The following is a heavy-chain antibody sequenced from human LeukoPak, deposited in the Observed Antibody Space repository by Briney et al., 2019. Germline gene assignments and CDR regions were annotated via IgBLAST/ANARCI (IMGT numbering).Heavy chain of an antibody. V-gene: IGHV4-34*01. D-gene: IGHD4-17*01. Sequence: SETLSLTCAVYGGSFSGYYWSWIRQPPGKGLEWIGEINHSGSTNYNPSLKSRVTISVDTSKNQFSLKLSSVTAADTAVYYCARAVDYGDYVDYWGQGTLVTVSS. CDR2: INHSGST. J-gene: IGHJ4*02. CDR1: GGSFSGYY. CDR3: ARAVDYGDYVDY.